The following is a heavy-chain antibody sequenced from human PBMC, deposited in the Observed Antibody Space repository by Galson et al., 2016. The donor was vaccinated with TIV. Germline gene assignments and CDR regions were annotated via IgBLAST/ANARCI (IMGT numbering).Heavy chain of an antibody. CDR1: EDTFSNHA. J-gene: IGHJ3*01. CDR2: IVPIFRTP. D-gene: IGHD3-22*01. V-gene: IGHV1-69*13. CDR3: AREMYFYDSSRKGDAFDV. Sequence: SVKVSCKASEDTFSNHAISWARQAPRQGLEWMGRIVPIFRTPTYAQKFQGRVTLTADESTSTAYMELSNLRSEDTAVYYCAREMYFYDSSRKGDAFDVWGQGSMVTVSS.